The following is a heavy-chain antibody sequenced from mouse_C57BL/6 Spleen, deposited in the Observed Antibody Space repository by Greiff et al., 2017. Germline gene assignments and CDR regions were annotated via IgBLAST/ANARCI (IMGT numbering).Heavy chain of an antibody. CDR1: GYSFTEYT. V-gene: IGHV1-62-2*01. CDR3: ARQEDKGVFAY. CDR2: FYPGSGNI. Sequence: QVQLQESGAELVKPGASVKISCKASGYSFTEYTIHWVKQRPGQGLEWIGWFYPGSGNIKYNEKFKGKATLTADKSSSTAYMERSRVTSEDSAVYFCARQEDKGVFAYWGQGTPLTVSA. J-gene: IGHJ3*01.